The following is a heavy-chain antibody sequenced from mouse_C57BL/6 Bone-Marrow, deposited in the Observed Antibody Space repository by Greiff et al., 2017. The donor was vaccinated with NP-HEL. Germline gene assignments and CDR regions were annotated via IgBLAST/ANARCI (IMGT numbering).Heavy chain of an antibody. CDR3: ARGCYYVWYFDV. J-gene: IGHJ1*03. V-gene: IGHV1-55*01. D-gene: IGHD1-1*01. CDR1: GYTFTSYW. CDR2: IYPGSGST. Sequence: VQLQQPGAELVKPGASVKMSCKASGYTFTSYWITWVKQRPGQGLEWIGDIYPGSGSTNYNEKFKGKATLTADKSSSTAYMQFSSLTSEDSAIYYCARGCYYVWYFDVWGTGTTVTVSS.